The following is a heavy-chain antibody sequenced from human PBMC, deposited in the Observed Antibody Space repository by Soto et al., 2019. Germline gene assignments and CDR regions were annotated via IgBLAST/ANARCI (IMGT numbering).Heavy chain of an antibody. V-gene: IGHV3-23*01. D-gene: IGHD3-16*01. J-gene: IGHJ4*02. Sequence: GGSLGLSCAASGFTFSSYAMNWVRQAPGKGLEWVSGISASGGSTYYADSVKGRFTISRDNSKNTLYLQMNSLRAEDTAVYYCAKRLTLYGPIDYWGQGTLVTVSS. CDR1: GFTFSSYA. CDR2: ISASGGST. CDR3: AKRLTLYGPIDY.